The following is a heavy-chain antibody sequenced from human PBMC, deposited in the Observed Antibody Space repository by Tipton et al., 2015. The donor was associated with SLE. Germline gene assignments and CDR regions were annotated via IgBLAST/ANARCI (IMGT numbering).Heavy chain of an antibody. J-gene: IGHJ2*01. Sequence: QSGPEVKKPGASVKVSCKASGYTFTSYGISWVRQAPGQGLEWMGCISAYNGNTNYAQKLKGRVTMTTDTSTSTAYMELRSLRSDDTAVYYCARESPGGSYVYPSLWYFDLWGRGTLVTVSS. D-gene: IGHD5-18*01. CDR2: ISAYNGNT. CDR1: GYTFTSYG. CDR3: ARESPGGSYVYPSLWYFDL. V-gene: IGHV1-18*01.